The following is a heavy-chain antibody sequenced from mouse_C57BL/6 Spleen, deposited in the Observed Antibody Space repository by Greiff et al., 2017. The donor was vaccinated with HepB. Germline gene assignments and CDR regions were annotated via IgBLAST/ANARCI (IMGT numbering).Heavy chain of an antibody. J-gene: IGHJ1*03. Sequence: EVQLQESGPELVKPGASVKISCKASGYSFTDYNMNWVKQSNGKSLEWIGVINPNYGTTSYNQKFKGKATLTVDQSSSTAYMQLNSLTSEDSAVYYCARVYYGSIDWYFDVWGTGTTVTVSS. D-gene: IGHD1-1*01. CDR2: INPNYGTT. V-gene: IGHV1-39*01. CDR1: GYSFTDYN. CDR3: ARVYYGSIDWYFDV.